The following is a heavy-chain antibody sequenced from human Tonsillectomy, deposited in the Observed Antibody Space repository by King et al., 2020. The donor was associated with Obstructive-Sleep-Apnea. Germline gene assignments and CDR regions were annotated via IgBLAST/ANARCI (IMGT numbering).Heavy chain of an antibody. D-gene: IGHD3/OR15-3a*01. Sequence: QLQESGPGLVKPSETLSLTCTVSGGSISNNNYYWGWIRQPPGKGLEWIGNIFYSGSTYYNPSLKSRVTISVDTSRNQFSLRLSSVTAADTAVYYCARVNFDFWTGSSYYFDYWGQGTLVTVSS. CDR3: ARVNFDFWTGSSYYFDY. CDR1: GGSISNNNYY. CDR2: IFYSGST. V-gene: IGHV4-39*07. J-gene: IGHJ4*02.